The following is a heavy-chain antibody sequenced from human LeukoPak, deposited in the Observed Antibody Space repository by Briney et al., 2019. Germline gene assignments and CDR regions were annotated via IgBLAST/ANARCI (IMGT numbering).Heavy chain of an antibody. CDR1: GFTFSSYE. V-gene: IGHV3-48*03. J-gene: IGHJ6*04. CDR3: AELGITMIGGV. CDR2: ISSSGSTI. Sequence: SGGSLRLSCAASGFTFSSYEMNWVRQAPGKGLEWVSYISSSGSTIYYADSVKSRFTISRDNAKNSLYLQMNSLSAEDTAVYYCAELGITMIGGVWGKGTTVTISS. D-gene: IGHD3-10*02.